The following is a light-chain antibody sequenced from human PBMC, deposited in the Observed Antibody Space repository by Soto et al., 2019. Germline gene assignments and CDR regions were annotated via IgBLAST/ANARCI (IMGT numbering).Light chain of an antibody. CDR2: XIX. CDR3: SSYTYAGGTPYV. V-gene: IGLV2-14*03. J-gene: IGLJ1*01. CDR1: TCYFCYYNY. Sequence: QSVLTHPASVSGSPGQSITISCTGTTCYFCYYNYVSFFQQHPGKAPKRMNLXIXXXXAGXXDXXSCXDPGNTASLTISGLQAEDGADYYCSSYTYAGGTPYVFGPGTKVTVL.